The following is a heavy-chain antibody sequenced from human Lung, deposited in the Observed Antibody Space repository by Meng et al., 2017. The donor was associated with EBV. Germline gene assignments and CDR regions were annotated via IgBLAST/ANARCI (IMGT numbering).Heavy chain of an antibody. V-gene: IGHV1-18*01. J-gene: IGHJ4*02. CDR1: GYTFTHHG. CDR2: ISGYNGDT. D-gene: IGHD6-19*01. Sequence: QLQLVQSGAEVKKPGASVWVSCKASGYTFTHHGISWIRQAPGQGLEWMGWISGYNGDTNDAQKLQGRVTMTTDTSTNTAYMDLRSLRSDDTAVYYCARDPSNTSGRYAYFDYWGQGTLVTVSS. CDR3: ARDPSNTSGRYAYFDY.